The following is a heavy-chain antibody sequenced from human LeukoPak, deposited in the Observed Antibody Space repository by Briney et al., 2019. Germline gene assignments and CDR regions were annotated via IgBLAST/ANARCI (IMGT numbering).Heavy chain of an antibody. CDR1: GYSFTSYW. J-gene: IGHJ3*02. CDR2: IYPGDSDT. D-gene: IGHD6-19*01. CDR3: ARHMGWVSPFDAFDI. V-gene: IGHV5-51*01. Sequence: GESLKISCKGSGYSFTSYWIGWVRQMPGKGLEWMGIIYPGDSDTRYSPSFQGQVTISADKSISTAYLQWSSLKASDTAMYYCARHMGWVSPFDAFDIWSQGTMVTVSS.